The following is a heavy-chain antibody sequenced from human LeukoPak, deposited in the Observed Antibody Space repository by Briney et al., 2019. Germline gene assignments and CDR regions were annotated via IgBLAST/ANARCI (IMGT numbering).Heavy chain of an antibody. CDR3: AAGENYDFSSAFYRRVGVDL. CDR1: GFTFSSYA. V-gene: IGHV3-23*01. Sequence: GGSLRLSCAASGFTFSSYAMSWVRQAPGKGLEWVSSISGSGSGTYYADSVKGRFIISRDNSKRKVYLQMNSLRAEDTAVYYCAAGENYDFSSAFYRRVGVDLWGRGTLVTVSS. CDR2: ISGSGSGT. D-gene: IGHD3-3*01. J-gene: IGHJ2*01.